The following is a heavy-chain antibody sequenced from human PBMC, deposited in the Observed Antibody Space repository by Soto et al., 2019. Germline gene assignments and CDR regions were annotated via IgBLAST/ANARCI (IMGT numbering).Heavy chain of an antibody. CDR1: GFTVSSNY. J-gene: IGHJ1*01. Sequence: GGSLRLSCAASGFTVSSNYMSWVRQAPGKGLEWVSVIYSGGSTYYADSVKGRFTISRDNSKNTLYLQMNSLRAEDTAVYYCAREKYYYDSSGPTEYFQHWGQGTLVTVSS. CDR3: AREKYYYDSSGPTEYFQH. D-gene: IGHD3-22*01. CDR2: IYSGGST. V-gene: IGHV3-53*01.